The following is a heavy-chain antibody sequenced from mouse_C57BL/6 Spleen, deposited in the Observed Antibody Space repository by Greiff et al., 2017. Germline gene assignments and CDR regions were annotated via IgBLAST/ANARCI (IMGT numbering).Heavy chain of an antibody. Sequence: EVHLVESGGDLVKPGGSLKLSCAASGFTFSSYGMSWVRQTPDKRLEWVATISSGGSYTYYPDSVKGRFTISRDNAKNTLYLQMSSLKSEDTAMYYCARHYDEGYYAMDYWGQGTSVTVSS. V-gene: IGHV5-6*01. CDR1: GFTFSSYG. CDR3: ARHYDEGYYAMDY. D-gene: IGHD2-12*01. J-gene: IGHJ4*01. CDR2: ISSGGSYT.